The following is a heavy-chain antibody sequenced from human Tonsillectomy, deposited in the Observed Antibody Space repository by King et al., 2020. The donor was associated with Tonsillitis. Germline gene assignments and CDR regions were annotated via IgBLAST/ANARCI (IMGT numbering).Heavy chain of an antibody. CDR3: AREGVAGNYYYGMDV. J-gene: IGHJ6*02. V-gene: IGHV3-30-3*01. Sequence: VQLVESVGGVVQPGRSLRLSCAASGFTFCSSAIHWVRHAPGQGLEWVAVISFDGSNKYYADSVKGRCTISRDTSKNTLYLQMNNLRAEDTAVYYCAREGVAGNYYYGMDVWGQGTTVTVSS. CDR2: ISFDGSNK. D-gene: IGHD2-15*01. CDR1: GFTFCSSA.